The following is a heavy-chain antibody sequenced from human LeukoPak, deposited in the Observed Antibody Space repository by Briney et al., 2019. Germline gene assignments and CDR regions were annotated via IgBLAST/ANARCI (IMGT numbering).Heavy chain of an antibody. Sequence: PGGSLRLSCAASGFTFSSYAMSWVRQAPGKGLEWVSAISGSGGSTYYADSVKSRFTISRDNSKNTLYLQMNSLRAEDTAVYYCAKDAYYYDSSGYYGANFDYWGQGTLVTVSS. CDR2: ISGSGGST. V-gene: IGHV3-23*01. CDR1: GFTFSSYA. CDR3: AKDAYYYDSSGYYGANFDY. J-gene: IGHJ4*02. D-gene: IGHD3-22*01.